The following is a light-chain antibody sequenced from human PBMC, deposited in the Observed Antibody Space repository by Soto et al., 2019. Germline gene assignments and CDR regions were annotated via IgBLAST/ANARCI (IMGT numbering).Light chain of an antibody. CDR3: QQFNNWPRT. V-gene: IGKV3-15*01. CDR1: QSVSSSY. J-gene: IGKJ1*01. CDR2: DAS. Sequence: EIVLTQSPGTLSLSPGERATLSCRASQSVSSSYLAWYQQKPGQAPRLLIYDASNRATGIPARFSGSGSGTEFTLTISSLQSEDFAVYYCQQFNNWPRTFGQGTKV.